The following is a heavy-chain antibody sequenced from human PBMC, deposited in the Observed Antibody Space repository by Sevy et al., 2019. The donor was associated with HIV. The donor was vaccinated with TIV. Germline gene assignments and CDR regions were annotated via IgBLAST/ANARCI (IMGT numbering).Heavy chain of an antibody. CDR1: GFTFSTYD. D-gene: IGHD1-26*01. Sequence: GGSLRLSCTASGFTFSTYDIHWVRQAPGKGLEWVAIISYDGNYRYYSDSVRGRFSMSRDNSNNTAYLQMSGLSVDDTAVYYCAKNRPPGGSYFSRHGMDVWGRGTTVTVSS. J-gene: IGHJ6*02. V-gene: IGHV3-30*18. CDR3: AKNRPPGGSYFSRHGMDV. CDR2: ISYDGNYR.